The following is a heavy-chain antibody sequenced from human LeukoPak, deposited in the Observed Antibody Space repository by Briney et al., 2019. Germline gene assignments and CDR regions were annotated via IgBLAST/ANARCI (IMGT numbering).Heavy chain of an antibody. CDR3: AKDPTSIAARLGYFQH. CDR2: IRYDGSNK. Sequence: PGGSLRLSCAASGFTFSSYGMHWVRQAPGKGLEWVAFIRYDGSNKYYADSVKGRFTISRDNSKNTLYLQMNSLRAEDTAVYYCAKDPTSIAARLGYFQHWGQGTLVTVSS. CDR1: GFTFSSYG. J-gene: IGHJ1*01. V-gene: IGHV3-30*02. D-gene: IGHD6-6*01.